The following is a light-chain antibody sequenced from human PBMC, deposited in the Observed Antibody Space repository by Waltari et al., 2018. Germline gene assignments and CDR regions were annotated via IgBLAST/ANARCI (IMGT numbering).Light chain of an antibody. Sequence: EIVLTQSPATLSLSPGERATLSCRASQSVRSYLAWYQQKSGQAPRLLIYDVSNRATGIPARFSGSGSGTDFTLTISTLEPEDFAVYYCQHRSDWPPYTFGQGTRLEIK. V-gene: IGKV3-11*01. CDR2: DVS. CDR1: QSVRSY. J-gene: IGKJ2*01. CDR3: QHRSDWPPYT.